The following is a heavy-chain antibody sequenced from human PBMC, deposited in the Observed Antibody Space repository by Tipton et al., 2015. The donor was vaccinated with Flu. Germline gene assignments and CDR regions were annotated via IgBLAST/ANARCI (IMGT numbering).Heavy chain of an antibody. CDR3: ARRAASIAAAGTSGYFDL. Sequence: SLRLSCAASGFSFSSYWMDWVRQAPGKGLAWVSRINSDGNSTRYADSVKGRFTISRDNVKNTLFLQMNSLRADDTAVYYCARRAASIAAAGTSGYFDLWGRGTLVTVSS. V-gene: IGHV3-74*01. CDR1: GFSFSSYW. CDR2: INSDGNST. D-gene: IGHD6-13*01. J-gene: IGHJ2*01.